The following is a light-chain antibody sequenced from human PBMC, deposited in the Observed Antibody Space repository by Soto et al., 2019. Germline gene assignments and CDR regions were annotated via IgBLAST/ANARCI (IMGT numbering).Light chain of an antibody. J-gene: IGKJ4*01. CDR1: QSLLHSNGFNY. V-gene: IGKV2-28*01. Sequence: DIVMTQSPLSLPVTPGEPASISCRSSQSLLHSNGFNYLDWYLQKPGQSPQLLIYLGSNRASGVPDRFSGSGSGTDFTLNISRVEAEDVGVYYCMQALQIPPTFGGGTKVEIK. CDR2: LGS. CDR3: MQALQIPPT.